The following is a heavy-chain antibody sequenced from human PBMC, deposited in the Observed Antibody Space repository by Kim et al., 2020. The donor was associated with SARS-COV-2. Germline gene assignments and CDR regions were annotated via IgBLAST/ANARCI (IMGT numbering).Heavy chain of an antibody. CDR3: ARRRGSLFYFDY. V-gene: IGHV5-51*01. CDR2: IYPDDSDA. CDR1: GYTFNTYW. D-gene: IGHD6-13*01. Sequence: GKSLKISCKGSGYTFNTYWIGWVRQMSGKGLEWMGIIYPDDSDARYSPSFQDQVTISVDKSIDTAYLQWSGLKASDSAMYYCARRRGSLFYFDYWGQGTHLTVSS. J-gene: IGHJ4*02.